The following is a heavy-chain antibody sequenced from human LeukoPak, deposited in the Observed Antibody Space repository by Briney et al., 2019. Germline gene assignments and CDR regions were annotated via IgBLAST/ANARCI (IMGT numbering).Heavy chain of an antibody. CDR2: IRCDGSNK. CDR1: GFTFSSYG. J-gene: IGHJ4*02. CDR3: VKVTPPFDY. Sequence: GGSLRLSCAASGFTFSSYGMHWVRQAPGKGLEWVAFIRCDGSNKYYADSVKGRFTISRDNSKNTLYLQMNSLRAEDTAVYYCVKVTPPFDYWGQGTLVTVSS. V-gene: IGHV3-30*02. D-gene: IGHD2-21*02.